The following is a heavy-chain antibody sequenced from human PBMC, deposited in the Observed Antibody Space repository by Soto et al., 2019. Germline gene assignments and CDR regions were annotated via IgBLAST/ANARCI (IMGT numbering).Heavy chain of an antibody. CDR2: TYYSSQWYY. V-gene: IGHV6-1*01. D-gene: IGHD2-15*01. Sequence: QVQLQQSGPGLVKPSQTLSLTCAISLESGASNSATLNWIREAPSRGLEWVGRTYYSSQWYYDYALSVKSRVRFNTYTSDNQFSLQLNSLTPEDTAVYFYASLIGFSLFDYWGQGTLVTVSS. CDR1: LESGASNSAT. J-gene: IGHJ4*02. CDR3: ASLIGFSLFDY.